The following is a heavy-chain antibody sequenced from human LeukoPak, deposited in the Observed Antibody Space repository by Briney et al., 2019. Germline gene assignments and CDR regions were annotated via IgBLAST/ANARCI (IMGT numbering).Heavy chain of an antibody. CDR1: GGYINSHY. CDR2: IYYTGKN. CDR3: VRRDTGWNYFDY. D-gene: IGHD6-19*01. V-gene: IGHV4-59*08. J-gene: IGHJ4*02. Sequence: SETLSLTCAVSGGYINSHYWGWIRQPPGNGLQWIGDIYYTGKNNYNPSLKSRVTISLDTSKDHLSLNLTSVLAADTAIYYCVRRDTGWNYFDYWGQGILVTVSS.